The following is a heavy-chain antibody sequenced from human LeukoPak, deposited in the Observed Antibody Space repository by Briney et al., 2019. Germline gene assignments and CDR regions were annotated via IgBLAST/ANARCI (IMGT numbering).Heavy chain of an antibody. V-gene: IGHV3-23*01. J-gene: IGHJ4*02. Sequence: SGGSLRLSCAASGFTFSSYAMSWVRQAPGKGLQWVSAISGSGGSTYYADSVKGRFTISRDNSKNTLYLQMNSLRAEDTAVYYCAKAEVEMATISKFDYWGQGTLVTVSS. CDR2: ISGSGGST. CDR1: GFTFSSYA. CDR3: AKAEVEMATISKFDY. D-gene: IGHD5-24*01.